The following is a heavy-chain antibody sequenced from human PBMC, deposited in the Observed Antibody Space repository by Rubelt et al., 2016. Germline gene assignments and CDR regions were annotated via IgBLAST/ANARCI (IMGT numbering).Heavy chain of an antibody. CDR1: GFTVSSKY. V-gene: IGHV3-66*01. J-gene: IGHJ6*02. CDR3: ARVAAARPHYRGYGMDV. D-gene: IGHD6-6*01. Sequence: EVQVVESGGGLVQPGGSLRLSCAASGFTVSSKYMSWVRQAPGKGLEWVSIISGSGGSTYYADSVKGRFTISRDNSRNTLYLQRNSLRVEDTAVYYCARVAAARPHYRGYGMDVWGQGTTVTVSS. CDR2: ISGSGGST.